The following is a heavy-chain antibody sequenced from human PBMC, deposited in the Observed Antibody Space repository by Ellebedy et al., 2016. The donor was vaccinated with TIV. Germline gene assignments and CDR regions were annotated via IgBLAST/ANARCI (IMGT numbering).Heavy chain of an antibody. CDR1: GFTFSTYP. Sequence: PGGSLRLSCAASGFTFSTYPMNWVRQAPGKGLEWVSIISANGGTTYYADSVKGRFTISRDNSKNTLVLQMSSLRAEDTAVYFCARRSTDFAFDSWGQGTLVTVSS. J-gene: IGHJ4*02. CDR2: ISANGGTT. D-gene: IGHD3/OR15-3a*01. V-gene: IGHV3-23*01. CDR3: ARRSTDFAFDS.